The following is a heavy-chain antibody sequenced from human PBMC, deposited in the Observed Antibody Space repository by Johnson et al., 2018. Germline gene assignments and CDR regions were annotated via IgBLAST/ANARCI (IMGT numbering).Heavy chain of an antibody. CDR2: IYNGGST. Sequence: VQLQESGGGLVQXGGSXRLXCAASGFTVSSNYMSWVRQDPGQGLEWVSVIYNGGSTYYADSGTGRFAISRDNYKNTVYLQTTSLRAEDTAVYYCSRHRGGTYGHAFDIWGQGTMVTVSS. J-gene: IGHJ3*02. CDR3: SRHRGGTYGHAFDI. CDR1: GFTVSSNY. V-gene: IGHV3-66*02. D-gene: IGHD2-15*01.